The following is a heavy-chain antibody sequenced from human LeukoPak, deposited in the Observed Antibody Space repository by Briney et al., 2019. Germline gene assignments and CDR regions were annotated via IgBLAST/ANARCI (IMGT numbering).Heavy chain of an antibody. J-gene: IGHJ3*02. CDR1: GFPFSDHE. CDR2: ISSSGSDK. V-gene: IGHV3-48*03. CDR3: ARRTSGAFAI. Sequence: GGSLRLSCAASGFPFSDHEMNWVRQAPGKGLEWVSYISSSGSDKYYPDSVKGRFTISRDNAKNSLYLQMNSLRAEDTAVYYCARRTSGAFAIWGQGTNVTVPS.